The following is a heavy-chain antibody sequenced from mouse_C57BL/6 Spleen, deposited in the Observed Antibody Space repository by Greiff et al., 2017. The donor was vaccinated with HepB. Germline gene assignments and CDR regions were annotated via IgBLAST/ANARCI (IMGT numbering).Heavy chain of an antibody. CDR1: GYTFTSYG. V-gene: IGHV1-81*01. Sequence: QVQLQQSGAELARPGASVKLSCKASGYTFTSYGISWVKQRTGQGLEWIGEIYPRSGNTYYNEKFKGKATLTADKSSSTAYMELRSLTSEDSAVYFCARKEVITTVGAGDYWGQGTTLTVSS. CDR2: IYPRSGNT. J-gene: IGHJ2*01. D-gene: IGHD1-1*01. CDR3: ARKEVITTVGAGDY.